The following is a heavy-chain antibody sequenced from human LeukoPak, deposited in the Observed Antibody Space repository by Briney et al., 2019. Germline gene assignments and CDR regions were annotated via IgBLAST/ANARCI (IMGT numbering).Heavy chain of an antibody. V-gene: IGHV3-21*01. Sequence: GGSLRRSCAASGFTFSSYSMNWVRQAPGKGLEWVSSISSSSSYIYYADSVKGRFTISRDNAKNSLYLQMNSLRAEDTAVYYCATAPRFYDYVWGSYQEFDYWGQGTLVTVSS. J-gene: IGHJ4*02. CDR3: ATAPRFYDYVWGSYQEFDY. CDR2: ISSSSSYI. CDR1: GFTFSSYS. D-gene: IGHD3-16*01.